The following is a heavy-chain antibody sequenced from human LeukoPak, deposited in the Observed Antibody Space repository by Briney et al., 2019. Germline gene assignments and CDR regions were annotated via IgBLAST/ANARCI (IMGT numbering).Heavy chain of an antibody. V-gene: IGHV3-74*01. J-gene: IGHJ3*02. CDR2: INSDGSMT. CDR3: ARVGSTDSPHAFDI. CDR1: GFLFSSCW. D-gene: IGHD3-22*01. Sequence: GGSLRVSCAASGFLFSSCWIDWVRQAPGKGLVWVSGINSDGSMTRYAESVKGRFTISRDNAKNTLYLQMNSLRAEDTAVYYCARVGSTDSPHAFDIWGQGTTVTVSS.